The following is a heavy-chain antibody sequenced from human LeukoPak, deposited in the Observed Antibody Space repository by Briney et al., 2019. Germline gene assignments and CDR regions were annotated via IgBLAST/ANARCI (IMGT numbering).Heavy chain of an antibody. CDR1: GFTFSSYS. Sequence: GGSLRLSCAASGFTFSSYSMNWVRQAPGKGLEWVSSISSSSSYIYYADSVKGRFTISRDNAKNSLYLQMNSLRAEDMALYYCAKGPYSNYDYWYFDLWGRGTLVTVSS. CDR2: ISSSSSYI. CDR3: AKGPYSNYDYWYFDL. D-gene: IGHD4-11*01. J-gene: IGHJ2*01. V-gene: IGHV3-21*04.